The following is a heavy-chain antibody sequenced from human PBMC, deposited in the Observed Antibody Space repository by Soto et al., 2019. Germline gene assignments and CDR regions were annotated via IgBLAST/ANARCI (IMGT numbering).Heavy chain of an antibody. CDR3: ARASGRSYWFDP. CDR2: ISAYNGNT. V-gene: IGHV1-18*01. CDR1: GYTFTSYG. D-gene: IGHD1-26*01. J-gene: IGHJ5*02. Sequence: QVQLVQSGAEVKKPGASVKVSCKASGYTFTSYGISWVRQAPGQGLEWMGWISAYNGNTNYAQKLQGRVTMTTDTSTSTAYKERRSVRSDDTAVYDCARASGRSYWFDPWGQGTLVTVSS.